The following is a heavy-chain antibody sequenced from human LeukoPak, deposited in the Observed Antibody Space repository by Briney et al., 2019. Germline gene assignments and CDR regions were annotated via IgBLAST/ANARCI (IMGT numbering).Heavy chain of an antibody. Sequence: ASVKVSCKASGGTLSSYAISWVRQAPGQGLEWMGRIIPILGIANYAQKFQGRVTITADKSTSTAYMELSSLRSEDTAVYYCAIRYFDWLTFDPWGQGTLVTVSS. V-gene: IGHV1-69*04. J-gene: IGHJ5*02. CDR2: IIPILGIA. CDR3: AIRYFDWLTFDP. CDR1: GGTLSSYA. D-gene: IGHD3-9*01.